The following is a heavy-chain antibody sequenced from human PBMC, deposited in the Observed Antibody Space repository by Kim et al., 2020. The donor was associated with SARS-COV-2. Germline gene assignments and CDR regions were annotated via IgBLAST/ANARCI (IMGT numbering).Heavy chain of an antibody. D-gene: IGHD5-12*01. CDR3: ARGDSGYDSADY. CDR2: IYYSGST. Sequence: SETLSLTCTVSGGSISSGGYYWSWIRQHPGKGLEWIGYIYYSGSTYYNPSLKSRVTISVDTSKYQFTLKLSSVTAADTAVYYCARGDSGYDSADYWGQGTLVTVSS. CDR1: GGSISSGGYY. V-gene: IGHV4-31*03. J-gene: IGHJ4*02.